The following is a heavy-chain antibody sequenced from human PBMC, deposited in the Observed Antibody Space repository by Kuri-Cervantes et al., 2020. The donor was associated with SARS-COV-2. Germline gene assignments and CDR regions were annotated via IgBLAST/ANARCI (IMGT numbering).Heavy chain of an antibody. V-gene: IGHV3-21*01. J-gene: IGHJ5*02. CDR1: GFTFSSYS. CDR2: ISSSSSHI. D-gene: IGHD2-15*01. CDR3: ARDERYCSGGSCYSEAGNWLDP. Sequence: GGSLRLSCAASGFTFSSYSMNWVRQAPGKGLEWVSSISSSSSHIYYADSVKGRFTISRDNAKNSLYLQMNSLRAEDTAVYYCARDERYCSGGSCYSEAGNWLDPWGQGTLVTVSS.